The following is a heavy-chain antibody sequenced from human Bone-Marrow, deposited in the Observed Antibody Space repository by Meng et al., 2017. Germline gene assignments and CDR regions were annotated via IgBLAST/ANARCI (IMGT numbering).Heavy chain of an antibody. CDR3: ARIDQYGGNDY. D-gene: IGHD4-23*01. J-gene: IGHJ4*02. CDR1: GGTFSSYT. CDR2: IIPILGIA. V-gene: IGHV1-69*02. Sequence: QGRRVQCGGWVKKPGSSVKVYCKASGGTFSSYTISWVGQAPGQGLEWMGRIIPILGIANYAQKFQGRVTITADKSTSTAYMELSSLRSEDTAVYYCARIDQYGGNDYWGQGTLVTVSS.